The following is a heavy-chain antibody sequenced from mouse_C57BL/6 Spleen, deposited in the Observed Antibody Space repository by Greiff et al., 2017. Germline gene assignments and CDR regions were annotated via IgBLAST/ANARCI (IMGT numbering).Heavy chain of an antibody. Sequence: QVQLQQSGAELVKPGASVKISCKASGYAFSSYWMNWVKQRPGKGLEWIGQIYPGDGDTNYNGKFKGKATLTADKSSSTAYMQLSSLTSEDSAVYFCARDVVAKAMDYWGQGTSVTVSS. CDR2: IYPGDGDT. J-gene: IGHJ4*01. D-gene: IGHD1-1*01. CDR3: ARDVVAKAMDY. CDR1: GYAFSSYW. V-gene: IGHV1-80*01.